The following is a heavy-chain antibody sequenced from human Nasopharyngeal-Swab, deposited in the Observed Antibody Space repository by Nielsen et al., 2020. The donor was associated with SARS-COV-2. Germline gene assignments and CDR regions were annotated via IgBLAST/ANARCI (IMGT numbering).Heavy chain of an antibody. J-gene: IGHJ6*02. CDR1: GYTFTSYY. Sequence: ASVKVSCKASGYTFTSYYTHWVRQAPGQRLEWMGIINPSGGSTSYAQKFQGRVTMTRDTSTSTVYMELSSLRSEDTAVYYCARDEVGTGYWTGYGMDVWGQGTTVTVSS. D-gene: IGHD3/OR15-3a*01. V-gene: IGHV1-46*01. CDR3: ARDEVGTGYWTGYGMDV. CDR2: INPSGGST.